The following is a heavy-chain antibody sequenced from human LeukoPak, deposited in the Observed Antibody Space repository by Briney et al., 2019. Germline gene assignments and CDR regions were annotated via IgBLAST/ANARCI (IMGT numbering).Heavy chain of an antibody. CDR1: RFTFDVSA. J-gene: IGHJ4*02. Sequence: GGSLRLSCAASRFTFDVSAMNWVRQAPGKGLEWVSASGNAGDTYYADSVKGRFTISRDNSKKMLFLQMTSLRAEDTAVYYCAKKTPGNYPYDYWGQGTLVTVSP. D-gene: IGHD3-22*01. CDR2: SGNAGDT. CDR3: AKKTPGNYPYDY. V-gene: IGHV3-23*01.